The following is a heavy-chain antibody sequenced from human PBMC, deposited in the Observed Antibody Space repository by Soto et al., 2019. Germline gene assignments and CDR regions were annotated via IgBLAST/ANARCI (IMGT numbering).Heavy chain of an antibody. CDR3: ARDDDSSSWSNWFDP. CDR1: GGSVSSGKYY. Sequence: SETLSLTCTVSGGSVSSGKYYCSWIRQPPGKGLEWIGYIYYSGSTNYNPSLKSRVTISVDTSKNQFSLKLSSVTAADTAVYYCARDDDSSSWSNWFDPWGQGTLVTVSS. D-gene: IGHD6-13*01. J-gene: IGHJ5*02. V-gene: IGHV4-61*01. CDR2: IYYSGST.